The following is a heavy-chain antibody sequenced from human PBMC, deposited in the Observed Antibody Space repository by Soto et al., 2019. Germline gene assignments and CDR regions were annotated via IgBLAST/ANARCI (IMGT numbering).Heavy chain of an antibody. CDR3: ARGSPGYYGMDV. J-gene: IGHJ6*02. Sequence: SETLSLTCTVSGGSISSYYWSWIRQPPGKGLEWIGYIYYSGITNYNPSLKSRVTISVDTSKKQFSLKLSSVTAADTAVYYCARGSPGYYGMDVWGQGTPVTVYS. V-gene: IGHV4-59*01. D-gene: IGHD3-10*01. CDR2: IYYSGIT. CDR1: GGSISSYY.